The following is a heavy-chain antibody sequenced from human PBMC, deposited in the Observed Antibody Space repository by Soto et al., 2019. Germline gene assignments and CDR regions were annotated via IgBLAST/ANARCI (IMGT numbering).Heavy chain of an antibody. V-gene: IGHV4-59*08. D-gene: IGHD2-15*01. CDR2: IYYSGST. Sequence: SETLSLTCTVSGGSISSYYWSWIRQPPGKGLEWIGYIYYSGSTNYNPSLKSRVTISVDTSKNQFSLKLSSVTAADTAVYYCARFEVATGYYYYMDVWGKGTTVTVSS. J-gene: IGHJ6*03. CDR1: GGSISSYY. CDR3: ARFEVATGYYYYMDV.